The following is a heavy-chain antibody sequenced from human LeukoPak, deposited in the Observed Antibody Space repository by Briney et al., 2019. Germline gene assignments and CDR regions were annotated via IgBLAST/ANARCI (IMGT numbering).Heavy chain of an antibody. Sequence: ASVKVSCKASGYTFTGYYMHWVRQAPGQGLEWMGWISAYNGNTNYAQKLQGRVTMTTDTSTSTAYMELRSLRSDDTAVYYCARDGTYSSSWYGIDYWGQGTLVTVSS. CDR1: GYTFTGYY. CDR2: ISAYNGNT. J-gene: IGHJ4*02. D-gene: IGHD6-13*01. CDR3: ARDGTYSSSWYGIDY. V-gene: IGHV1-18*04.